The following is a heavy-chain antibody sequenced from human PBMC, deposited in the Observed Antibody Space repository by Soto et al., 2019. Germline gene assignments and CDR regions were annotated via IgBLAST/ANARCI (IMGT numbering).Heavy chain of an antibody. CDR2: ISGSGGST. D-gene: IGHD2-15*01. Sequence: PGLSLILSCAAPVFTFSSYSMSWVRQAPGKGLEWVSAISGSGGSTYYADSVKGRFTISRDNSKNTLYLQMNSLRAEDTAVYYCAKDAVVVVVAAKDGEWFDP. CDR3: AKDAVVVVVAAKDGEWFDP. J-gene: IGHJ5*02. V-gene: IGHV3-23*01. CDR1: VFTFSSYS.